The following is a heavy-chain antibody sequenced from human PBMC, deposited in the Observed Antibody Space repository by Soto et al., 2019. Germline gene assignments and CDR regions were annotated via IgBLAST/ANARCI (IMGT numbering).Heavy chain of an antibody. CDR3: AKSGPTNYFDY. J-gene: IGHJ4*02. CDR1: GFTFSTYA. V-gene: IGHV3-23*01. Sequence: GGSLRLSCAASGFTFSTYAMNWVRQAPGKGLEWVSGLSGGGAFTYYADSGKGRFTISRDDSKNTLYLQMNSLRVDDTAVYYCAKSGPTNYFDYWGQGALVTVSS. CDR2: LSGGGAFT.